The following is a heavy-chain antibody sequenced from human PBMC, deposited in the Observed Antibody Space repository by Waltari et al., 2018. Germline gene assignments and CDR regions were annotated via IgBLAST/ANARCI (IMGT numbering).Heavy chain of an antibody. Sequence: QVQLQESGPGLVKPSETLSLTCTVSGTSIINYYWTWIRQPPGKGLEWIGYISDSGSTSYNPSLKSRVTISGDTSKNHFALKLSSVTAADTAVYYCARTSGAAAGKFDYWGQGTLVTVSS. J-gene: IGHJ4*02. V-gene: IGHV4-59*01. CDR2: ISDSGST. CDR1: GTSIINYY. D-gene: IGHD6-13*01. CDR3: ARTSGAAAGKFDY.